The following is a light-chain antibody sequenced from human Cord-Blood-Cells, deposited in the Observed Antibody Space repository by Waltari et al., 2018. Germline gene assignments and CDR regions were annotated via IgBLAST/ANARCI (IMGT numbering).Light chain of an antibody. V-gene: IGLV2-14*01. CDR3: SSYTSSSTVV. CDR1: SRDVGGYNY. Sequence: QSALTQPASVSGSPGQSITISCTGTSRDVGGYNYVSWYQQHPGNAPKLMIYDVSNRPSGVSNRFSGSKSGNTASLTISGLQAEDEADYYCSSYTSSSTVVFGGGTKLTVL. J-gene: IGLJ2*01. CDR2: DVS.